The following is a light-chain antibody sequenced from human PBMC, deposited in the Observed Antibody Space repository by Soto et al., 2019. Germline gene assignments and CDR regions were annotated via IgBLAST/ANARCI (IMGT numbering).Light chain of an antibody. V-gene: IGLV2-23*03. Sequence: QSALTQPASVSGSPGQSITISCTGTSSDVGSYNLVSWYQQHPGKAPKLMIYEGSKRPSGVSNRFSGSKSGNTASLTISGLQAEDEADYYCCSYAGSSTFRVFGGGTKLNVL. J-gene: IGLJ2*01. CDR1: SSDVGSYNL. CDR2: EGS. CDR3: CSYAGSSTFRV.